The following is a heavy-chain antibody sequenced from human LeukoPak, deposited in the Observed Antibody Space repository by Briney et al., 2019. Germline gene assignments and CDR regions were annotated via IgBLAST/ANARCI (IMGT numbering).Heavy chain of an antibody. CDR2: IKQDGSEK. J-gene: IGHJ4*02. D-gene: IGHD1-26*01. CDR1: GFTLSSYW. V-gene: IGHV3-7*01. Sequence: TGRSLRLSCAASGFTLSSYWMNWVRQAQGKGLGWVANIKQDGSEKYYVDSVKGRFTISRDNAKNSLYLQMNSLRAEDTAVYYCARVQWELRGVGSYFDYWGQGTLVTVSS. CDR3: ARVQWELRGVGSYFDY.